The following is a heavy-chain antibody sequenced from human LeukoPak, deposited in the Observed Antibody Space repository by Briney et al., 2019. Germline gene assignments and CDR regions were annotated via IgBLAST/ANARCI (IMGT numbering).Heavy chain of an antibody. J-gene: IGHJ4*02. V-gene: IGHV3-11*04. CDR3: ARSRIAAASPVGY. D-gene: IGHD6-13*01. CDR2: ISSSGSTI. CDR1: GFTSSDYY. Sequence: PGGSLRLSCAASGFTSSDYYMSWIRQAPGKGLEWVSYISSSGSTIYYADSVKGRFTISRDNAKNSLYLQMNSLRAEDTAVYYCARSRIAAASPVGYWGQGTLVTVSS.